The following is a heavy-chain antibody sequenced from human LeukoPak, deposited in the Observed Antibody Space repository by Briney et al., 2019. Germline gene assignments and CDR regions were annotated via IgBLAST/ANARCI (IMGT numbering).Heavy chain of an antibody. CDR3: ARYTNGFDY. Sequence: PGRSLTLSCAASAFTFSNYGMNWARPAPGKGLEWLSIITSGVGITYHADSVKGRFTIPRDNSKNTLYLQMNSLRAEDTAVYYCARYTNGFDYWGQGTLVTVSP. D-gene: IGHD1-14*01. CDR1: AFTFSNYG. CDR2: ITSGVGIT. J-gene: IGHJ4*02. V-gene: IGHV3-23*01.